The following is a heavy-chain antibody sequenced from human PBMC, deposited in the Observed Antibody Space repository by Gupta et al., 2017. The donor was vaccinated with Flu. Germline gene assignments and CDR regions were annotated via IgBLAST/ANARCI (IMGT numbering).Heavy chain of an antibody. CDR1: GFTFSAYA. CDR2: IWSDGSFT. J-gene: IGHJ6*02. CDR3: ARDVSITAMFYYYGLDV. D-gene: IGHD1-14*01. Sequence: QEQMVESGGGVVQPGRSLRLSCAESGFTFSAYAMHWVRPAPGKGPEWVANIWSDGSFTYYGDSVRGRFTISRDNSKNTLYLQMNSLRAEDTAVYYCARDVSITAMFYYYGLDVWGQGTTVTVSS. V-gene: IGHV3-33*01.